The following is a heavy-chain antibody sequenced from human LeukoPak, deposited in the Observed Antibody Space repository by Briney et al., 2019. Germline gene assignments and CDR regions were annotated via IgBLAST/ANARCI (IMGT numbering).Heavy chain of an antibody. J-gene: IGHJ4*02. CDR1: GGSTSSYY. D-gene: IGHD4-23*01. Sequence: PSETLSLTCTVSGGSTSSYYWSWIRQPPGKGLEWIGYFHYSGSNNYTPSLTSRVTISVDTSKNLFSLKLSSVTAADTAVYYCARAFYGGNIDYWGQGTLVTVSS. CDR2: FHYSGSN. V-gene: IGHV4-59*01. CDR3: ARAFYGGNIDY.